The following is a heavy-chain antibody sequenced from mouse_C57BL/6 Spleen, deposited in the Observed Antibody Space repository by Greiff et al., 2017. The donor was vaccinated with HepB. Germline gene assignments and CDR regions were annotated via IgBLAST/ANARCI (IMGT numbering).Heavy chain of an antibody. CDR3: ARSDGNYPYYFDY. J-gene: IGHJ2*01. V-gene: IGHV1-7*01. CDR2: INPSSGYT. D-gene: IGHD2-1*01. Sequence: QVQLKQSGAELAKPGASVKLSCKASGYTFTSYWMHWVKQRPGQGLEWIGYINPSSGYTKYNQKFKDKATLTADKSSSTAYMQLSSLTYEDSAVYYCARSDGNYPYYFDYWGQGTTLTVSS. CDR1: GYTFTSYW.